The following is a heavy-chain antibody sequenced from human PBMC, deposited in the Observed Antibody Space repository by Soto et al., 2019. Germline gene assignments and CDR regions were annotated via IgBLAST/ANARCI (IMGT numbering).Heavy chain of an antibody. CDR3: ARYFSLSYGSVSYKPGQDDY. D-gene: IGHD3-10*01. V-gene: IGHV1-18*01. CDR1: GYTFTSYG. J-gene: IGHJ4*02. Sequence: GASVKVYCKASGYTFTSYGTSFVRSVPGQGLEWMGWISAYNGNTNYAQKLQGRGTMTTDTSTSTAYMELRSLRSDDTAVYYCARYFSLSYGSVSYKPGQDDYLVQGTLDTGTS. CDR2: ISAYNGNT.